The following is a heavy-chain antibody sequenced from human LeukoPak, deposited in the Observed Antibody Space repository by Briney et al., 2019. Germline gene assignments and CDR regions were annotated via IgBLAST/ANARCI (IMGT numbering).Heavy chain of an antibody. Sequence: PGRSLRLSCAPSGFTFSSYAMHWVRQAPGKGLEWVAVIWFDGSNKYYADSVKGRFTISRDNPKNTLYLQMNSLTAEDTAVYYCARFGSSTTYYYYMDVWGKGTTVTVSS. CDR1: GFTFSSYA. CDR2: IWFDGSNK. J-gene: IGHJ6*03. V-gene: IGHV3-33*01. CDR3: ARFGSSTTYYYYMDV. D-gene: IGHD2-2*01.